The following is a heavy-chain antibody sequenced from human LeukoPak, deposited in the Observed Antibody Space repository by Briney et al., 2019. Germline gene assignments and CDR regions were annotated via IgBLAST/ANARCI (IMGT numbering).Heavy chain of an antibody. CDR1: SESFTAYY. V-gene: IGHV4-34*01. J-gene: IGHJ4*02. Sequence: SETLSLTCAASSESFTAYYWSWIRQSPEKGLEWIGHINHVGSTNYNPSLRSRVTLSVDTSNSQFSLEVKSVTAADTATYYCARGQGWPPHFDFWGQGALVAVSS. CDR2: INHVGST. CDR3: ARGQGWPPHFDF. D-gene: IGHD5-24*01.